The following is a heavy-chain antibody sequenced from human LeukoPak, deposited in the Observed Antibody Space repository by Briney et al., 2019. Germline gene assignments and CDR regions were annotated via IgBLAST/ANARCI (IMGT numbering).Heavy chain of an antibody. CDR1: GFTFSSYS. D-gene: IGHD1-26*01. V-gene: IGHV3-21*01. CDR3: ARGWERGAFDI. J-gene: IGHJ3*02. CDR2: ISSSSSYI. Sequence: GGSLRLSCAASGFTFSSYSMNWVRQAPGKGLEWVSSISSSSSYIYYADSVKGRFTISRDNAKNSLYLQMNSLRAEETAVYYCARGWERGAFDIWGQGTMVTVSS.